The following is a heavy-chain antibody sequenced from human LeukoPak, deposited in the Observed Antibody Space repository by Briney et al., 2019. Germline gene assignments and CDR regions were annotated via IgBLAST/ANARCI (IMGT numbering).Heavy chain of an antibody. J-gene: IGHJ4*02. Sequence: GGSLRLSCAASGFTFSSYDMHWVRQATGKGLEWVSAIGTAGGTYYPGSVKGRFTISRENAKNSLYLQMNSLRAGDTAVYYCAREASSWYGFDYWGQGTLVTVSS. CDR1: GFTFSSYD. CDR3: AREASSWYGFDY. D-gene: IGHD6-13*01. CDR2: IGTAGGT. V-gene: IGHV3-13*01.